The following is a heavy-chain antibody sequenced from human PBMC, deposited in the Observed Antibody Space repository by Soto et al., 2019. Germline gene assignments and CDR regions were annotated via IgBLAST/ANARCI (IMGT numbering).Heavy chain of an antibody. Sequence: EVQLVESGGGLAKPGESLRLSCTASGLDFSFTDAWMTWVRQAPGKGLEWVGRIKSETHRATTDYAADLRDRVTISRDDAENTAYLQINRLRIEDTAMYYCASRPPPFCDCPLDFWGQGVLVTVSS. V-gene: IGHV3-15*01. D-gene: IGHD2-21*02. J-gene: IGHJ4*02. CDR3: ASRPPPFCDCPLDF. CDR1: GLDFSFTDAW. CDR2: IKSETHRATT.